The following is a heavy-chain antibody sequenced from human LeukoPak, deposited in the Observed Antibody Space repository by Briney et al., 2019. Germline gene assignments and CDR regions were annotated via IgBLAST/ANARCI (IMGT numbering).Heavy chain of an antibody. Sequence: ASVKVSCKASGGTFSSYAISWVRQAPGQGLEWMGCMNPNSGNTGYAQKFQDRVTITSDTSISTAYMELSSLRSDDTAVYYCAREGLDYWGQGTLVTVSS. V-gene: IGHV1-8*03. CDR1: GGTFSSYA. J-gene: IGHJ4*02. CDR2: MNPNSGNT. CDR3: AREGLDY.